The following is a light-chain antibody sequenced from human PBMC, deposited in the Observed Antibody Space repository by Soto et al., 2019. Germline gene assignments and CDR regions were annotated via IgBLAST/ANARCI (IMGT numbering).Light chain of an antibody. CDR2: GAS. CDR1: QSISST. CDR3: QQYNNVPPWT. J-gene: IGKJ1*01. Sequence: EIVLTQSPGTLSLSPGEGATLSCGASQSISSTYLAWDQQKPGQAPRLLIYGASTRATGIPARFSGSGSGTEFTLTISSLQTEDFAAYYCQQYNNVPPWTFGQGTKVDI. V-gene: IGKV3-15*01.